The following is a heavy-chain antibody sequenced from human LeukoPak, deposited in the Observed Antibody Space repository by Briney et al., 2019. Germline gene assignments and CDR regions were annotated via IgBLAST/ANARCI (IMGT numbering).Heavy chain of an antibody. V-gene: IGHV4-59*12. CDR1: GGSISSYY. CDR2: IYYSGST. J-gene: IGHJ4*02. Sequence: SETLSLTCTVSGGSISSYYWSWIRQPPGKGLEWIGYIYYSGSTNYNPSLKSRVTISVDTSKNQFSLKLSSVTAADTAVYYCARGRAGYYDSSGYQDYWGQGTLVTVSS. CDR3: ARGRAGYYDSSGYQDY. D-gene: IGHD3-22*01.